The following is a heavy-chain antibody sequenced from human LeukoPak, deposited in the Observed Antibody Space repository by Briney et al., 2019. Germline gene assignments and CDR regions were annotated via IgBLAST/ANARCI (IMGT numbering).Heavy chain of an antibody. CDR1: GFTLSNYA. CDR2: ISGSGGYT. D-gene: IGHD4-17*01. V-gene: IGHV3-23*01. Sequence: GGSLRLSCAASGFTLSNYAMSWVRQAPGKGLEWVSAISGSGGYTYYADSVKGRFTISRDNSKNTLYLQMNSLRAEDTAVYYCAKDLEVTTLYYFDFWGQGTLVTVSS. J-gene: IGHJ4*02. CDR3: AKDLEVTTLYYFDF.